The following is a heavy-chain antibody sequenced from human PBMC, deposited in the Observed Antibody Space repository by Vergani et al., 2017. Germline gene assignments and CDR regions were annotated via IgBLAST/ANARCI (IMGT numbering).Heavy chain of an antibody. CDR1: GFSLSNARMG. J-gene: IGHJ4*02. Sequence: QVTLKESGPVLVKPTETLTLTCTVSGFSLSNARMGVSWIRQLPGKALEWLAHIFSNDEKSYSTSLKSRLTISKDTSKSQVVLTMTNMDPVDTATYYCARIDITMVRGVISYYFDYWGQGTLVTVSS. CDR3: ARIDITMVRGVISYYFDY. CDR2: IFSNDEK. D-gene: IGHD3-10*01. V-gene: IGHV2-26*01.